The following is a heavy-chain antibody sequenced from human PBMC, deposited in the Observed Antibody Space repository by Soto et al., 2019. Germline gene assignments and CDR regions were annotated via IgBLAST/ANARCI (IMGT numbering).Heavy chain of an antibody. CDR3: AKDRSAYSNYGDGTDY. Sequence: GGSLRLSCAASGFTFSSYGMHWVRQAPGKGLEWVAVISYDGSNKYYADSVKGRFTISRDNSKNTLYLQMNSLRAEDTAVYYCAKDRSAYSNYGDGTDYWGQGTLVTVSS. J-gene: IGHJ4*02. CDR1: GFTFSSYG. CDR2: ISYDGSNK. V-gene: IGHV3-30*18. D-gene: IGHD4-4*01.